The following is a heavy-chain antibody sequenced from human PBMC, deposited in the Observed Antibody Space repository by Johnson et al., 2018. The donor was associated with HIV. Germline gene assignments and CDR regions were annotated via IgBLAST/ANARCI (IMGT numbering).Heavy chain of an antibody. J-gene: IGHJ3*02. CDR3: AKLSDNDGFDI. CDR1: GVSVSDNY. Sequence: VQLVESGGGVVRPGGSLRLSCVASGVSVSDNYMSWVRQPPGKGLEWVSVIYDGGSTYYADSVKGRFTISRDNSKNTVFLQMNRLRAEDTALYYCAKLSDNDGFDIWGQGTMVAVSS. V-gene: IGHV3-66*01. CDR2: IYDGGST. D-gene: IGHD6-25*01.